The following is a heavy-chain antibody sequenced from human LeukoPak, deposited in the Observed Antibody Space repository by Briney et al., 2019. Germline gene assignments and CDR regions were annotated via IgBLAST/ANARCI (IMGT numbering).Heavy chain of an antibody. V-gene: IGHV3-23*01. J-gene: IGHJ4*02. CDR3: AKDRDVWGSLLDY. Sequence: GGSLRLSCAASRFTFTSSAMTWVRQAPGKGLEWVSSISGSGGSTYYADSVKGRFTISRDNSKSTLYLQMNSLRAEDTAVYYCAKDRDVWGSLLDYWGQGTLVTVSS. D-gene: IGHD3-16*01. CDR1: RFTFTSSA. CDR2: ISGSGGST.